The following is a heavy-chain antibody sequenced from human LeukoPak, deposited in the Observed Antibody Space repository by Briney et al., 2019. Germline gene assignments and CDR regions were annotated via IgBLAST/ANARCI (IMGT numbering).Heavy chain of an antibody. V-gene: IGHV3-7*01. CDR2: IKQDGSEK. CDR3: ARLSYSSGWYVPNDY. CDR1: GFTFSSYW. J-gene: IGHJ4*02. Sequence: GGSLRLSCAASGFTFSSYWMSWDRQAPGKGLEWVANIKQDGSEKYYVDSVKGRFTISRDNAKNSLYLQMNSLRAEDTAVYYCARLSYSSGWYVPNDYWGQGTLVTVSS. D-gene: IGHD6-19*01.